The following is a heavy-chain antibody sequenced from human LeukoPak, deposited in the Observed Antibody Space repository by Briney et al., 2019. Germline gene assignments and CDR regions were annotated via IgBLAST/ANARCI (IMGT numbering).Heavy chain of an antibody. CDR2: IYHSGST. CDR3: ARVLGAPLWFDP. J-gene: IGHJ5*02. V-gene: IGHV4-30-2*01. CDR1: GGSISSGGYS. D-gene: IGHD3-16*01. Sequence: SQTLSLTCDVSGGSISSGGYSWSWIRQPPGKGLEWIGYIYHSGSTYYNPSLKSRVTISVDRSKNQFSLKLSSVTAADTAVYYCARVLGAPLWFDPWGQGTLVTVSS.